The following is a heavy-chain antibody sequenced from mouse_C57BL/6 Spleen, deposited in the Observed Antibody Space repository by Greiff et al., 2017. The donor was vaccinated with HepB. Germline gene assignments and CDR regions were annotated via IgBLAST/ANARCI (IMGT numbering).Heavy chain of an antibody. D-gene: IGHD1-1*01. Sequence: VQLQQSGAELVMPGASVKLSCKASGYTFTSYWMHWVKQRPGQGLEWIGEIDPSDSYTNYNQKFKGKSTLTVDKSSSTAYMQLSSLTSEDSAVYYCARWQVTTVVARAMDYLGQGTSVTVSS. CDR3: ARWQVTTVVARAMDY. J-gene: IGHJ4*01. CDR1: GYTFTSYW. CDR2: IDPSDSYT. V-gene: IGHV1-69*01.